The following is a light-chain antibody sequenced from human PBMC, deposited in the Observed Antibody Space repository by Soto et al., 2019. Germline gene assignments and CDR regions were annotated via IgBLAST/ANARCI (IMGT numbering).Light chain of an antibody. Sequence: AILMTQSPSSLSASVGDRVTITCRASQGIRNDLAWYQQKPGKAPKLLIYEASTLQSGVPSRFSGSYSGTDFTLTIGSLQPEDFATYYCLQDCKYPRTFGQGTKVEIK. J-gene: IGKJ1*01. V-gene: IGKV1-6*01. CDR2: EAS. CDR3: LQDCKYPRT. CDR1: QGIRND.